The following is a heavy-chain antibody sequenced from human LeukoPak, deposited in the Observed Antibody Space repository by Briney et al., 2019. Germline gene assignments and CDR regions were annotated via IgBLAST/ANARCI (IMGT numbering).Heavy chain of an antibody. D-gene: IGHD3-9*01. CDR1: GGSFSGYY. CDR3: AGGAVLRYFDWLHRYYYGMDV. Sequence: SETLSLTCAVYGGSFSGYYWSWIRQPPGKGLEWIGEINHSGSTNYNPSLKSRVTISVDTSKNQFSLKLSSVTAADTAVYYCAGGAVLRYFDWLHRYYYGMDVWGQGTTVTVSS. CDR2: INHSGST. J-gene: IGHJ6*02. V-gene: IGHV4-34*01.